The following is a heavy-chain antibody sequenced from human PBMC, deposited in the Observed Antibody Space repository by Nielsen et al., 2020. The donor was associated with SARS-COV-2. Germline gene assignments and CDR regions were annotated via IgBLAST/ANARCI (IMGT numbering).Heavy chain of an antibody. CDR2: ISAGGGAP. CDR3: AKDAPRYSDFPYYFDY. D-gene: IGHD4-11*01. V-gene: IGHV3-23*01. Sequence: GGSLRLSCAASGLTFSTYAMIWVRQAPGSGLEWVSVISAGGGAPSYADSVKGRFIIFRDNSQNMLYLQMNSLRADDTAVYYCAKDAPRYSDFPYYFDYWGQGTLVTVSS. CDR1: GLTFSTYA. J-gene: IGHJ4*02.